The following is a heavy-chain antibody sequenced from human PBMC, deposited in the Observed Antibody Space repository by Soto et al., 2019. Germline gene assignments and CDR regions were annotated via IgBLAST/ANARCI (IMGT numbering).Heavy chain of an antibody. CDR1: GGSSNDNNYY. D-gene: IGHD2-15*01. V-gene: IGHV4-30-4*01. CDR3: ARVADCSGGRCYFSVDY. CDR2: IYYSGST. Sequence: SETLSLTCTVAGGSSNDNNYYWSRIRQPPGKGLEWIGYIYYSGSTYYNPSLKSRVTISVDTSKNQFSLKLSSVTAADTAVYYCARVADCSGGRCYFSVDYWGQGTLVTVSS. J-gene: IGHJ4*02.